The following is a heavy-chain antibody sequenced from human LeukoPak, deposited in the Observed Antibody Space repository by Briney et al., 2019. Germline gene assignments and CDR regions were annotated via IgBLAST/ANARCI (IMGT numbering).Heavy chain of an antibody. Sequence: PGGSLRLSCAASGFTFSSYNMNWVRQAPGKGLEWVSSISSSSSYIYYADSVKGRFTISRDNAKNSLYLQMNSLRAEDTAVYYCARDWDYDILTGYSPEGYWGQGTLVTVSS. CDR3: ARDWDYDILTGYSPEGY. D-gene: IGHD3-9*01. J-gene: IGHJ4*02. CDR1: GFTFSSYN. CDR2: ISSSSSYI. V-gene: IGHV3-21*01.